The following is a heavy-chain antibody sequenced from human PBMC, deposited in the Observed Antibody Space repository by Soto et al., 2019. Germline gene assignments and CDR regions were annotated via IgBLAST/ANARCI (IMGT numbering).Heavy chain of an antibody. D-gene: IGHD3-9*01. CDR1: GFSFSSYG. CDR2: ITGDGGQP. Sequence: PGGSLRLFCTASGFSFSSYGMGWVRQAPGKGQQWVPTITGDGGQPHYPHSVKGRFSITRDNPKNTVYLQMDSLRAEDRAMYFCARDVGLDSDDFFAYWGQGTQVTVSS. CDR3: ARDVGLDSDDFFAY. V-gene: IGHV3-23*01. J-gene: IGHJ4*02.